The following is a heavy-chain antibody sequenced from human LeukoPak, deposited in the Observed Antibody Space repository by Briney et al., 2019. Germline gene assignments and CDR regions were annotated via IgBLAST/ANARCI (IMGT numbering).Heavy chain of an antibody. J-gene: IGHJ4*02. CDR2: IIPIFGTA. D-gene: IGHD3-3*01. CDR1: GGTFSSYA. V-gene: IGHV1-69*13. CDR3: ANARGFSLLGVVIED. Sequence: ASVKVSCKASGGTFSSYAISWVRQAPGQGLEWMGGIIPIFGTANYAQKFQGRVTITADESTSTAYMELSSLRSEDTAVYYCANARGFSLLGVVIEDWGQGTLVTVSS.